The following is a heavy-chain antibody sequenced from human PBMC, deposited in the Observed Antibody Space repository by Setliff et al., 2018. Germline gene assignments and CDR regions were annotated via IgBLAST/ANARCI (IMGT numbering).Heavy chain of an antibody. Sequence: ASVKVSCKTSGYTFAAYGITWVRQAPGQGLEWMGWISGHNNKTKYAQKVQGRVTMTTDTSTGTAYMELGSLTSDDTAIYYCARINFYVSSGYYYAPDYWGPGTLVTVS. CDR3: ARINFYVSSGYYYAPDY. CDR2: ISGHNNKT. CDR1: GYTFAAYG. V-gene: IGHV1-18*01. D-gene: IGHD3-22*01. J-gene: IGHJ4*02.